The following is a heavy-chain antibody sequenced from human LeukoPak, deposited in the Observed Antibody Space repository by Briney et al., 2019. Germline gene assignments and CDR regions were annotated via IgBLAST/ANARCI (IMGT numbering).Heavy chain of an antibody. J-gene: IGHJ3*02. V-gene: IGHV4-59*08. CDR3: GRGAFDI. CDR2: IYYSGST. D-gene: IGHD3-10*01. CDR1: GGSISSYY. Sequence: SETLSLTCTVSGGSISSYYWSWIRQPPGKGLEWIGYIYYSGSTNYNPSLKSRVTISVDTSKNQFSLKLSSVTAADTAVYYCGRGAFDIWGQGTMVIVSS.